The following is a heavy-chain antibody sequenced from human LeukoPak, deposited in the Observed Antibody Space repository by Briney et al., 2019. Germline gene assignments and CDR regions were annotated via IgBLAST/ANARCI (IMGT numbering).Heavy chain of an antibody. CDR3: AKDRSQVTGYSNSWYVDSSYYGMDV. Sequence: GGSLRLSCAASGFTFSSYGMHWVRQAPGKGLEWVAVISYDGNNKFYADSVKGRFTISRDNSKNTLYLLMNSLRAEDTAVYYCAKDRSQVTGYSNSWYVDSSYYGMDVWGQGTTVTVSS. CDR1: GFTFSSYG. J-gene: IGHJ6*02. V-gene: IGHV3-30*18. D-gene: IGHD6-13*01. CDR2: ISYDGNNK.